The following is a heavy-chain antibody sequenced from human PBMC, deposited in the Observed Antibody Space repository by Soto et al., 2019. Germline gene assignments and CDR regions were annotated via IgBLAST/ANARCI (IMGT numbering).Heavy chain of an antibody. D-gene: IGHD2-15*01. Sequence: ASVKVSCKASGYTFRSYGVSWVRQAPGQGLEWMGWISAYNGNTNYAQKFRGRVTMTRDTSTSTAYMELRSLRSDDTAMYYCATTPRVNLRPNDAIYISGQGIIVTV. CDR3: ATTPRVNLRPNDAIYI. CDR1: GYTFRSYG. CDR2: ISAYNGNT. J-gene: IGHJ3*02. V-gene: IGHV1-18*04.